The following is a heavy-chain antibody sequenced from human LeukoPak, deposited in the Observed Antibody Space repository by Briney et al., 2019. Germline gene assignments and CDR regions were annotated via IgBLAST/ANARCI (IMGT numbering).Heavy chain of an antibody. D-gene: IGHD6-6*01. V-gene: IGHV1-69*05. J-gene: IGHJ5*02. CDR3: ARAPSSSSWFDP. CDR2: IIPIFGTA. Sequence: ASVKVSCKASGGTFSSYAISWVRQAPGQGLEWMGGIIPIFGTANYAQKFQGRVTMTRDTSTSTVYMELSSLRSEDTAVYYCARAPSSSSWFDPWGQGTLVTVSS. CDR1: GGTFSSYA.